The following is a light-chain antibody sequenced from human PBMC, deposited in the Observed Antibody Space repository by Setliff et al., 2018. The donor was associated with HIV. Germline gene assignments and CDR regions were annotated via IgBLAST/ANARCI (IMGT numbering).Light chain of an antibody. J-gene: IGLJ1*01. CDR1: SSDVGGYSY. CDR3: SSYAITNTLP. V-gene: IGLV2-14*01. Sequence: QSALTQPASVSGSPGQSITISCIGTSSDVGGYSYVSWYQQHPGRAPKLIIYEVKNRPSGVSSRFSGSKSGNTASLTISGLQAEDEADYYCSSYAITNTLPFGTGTKGTVL. CDR2: EVK.